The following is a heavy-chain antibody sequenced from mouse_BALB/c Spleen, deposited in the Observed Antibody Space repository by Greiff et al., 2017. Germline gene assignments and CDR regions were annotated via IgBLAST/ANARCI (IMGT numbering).Heavy chain of an antibody. J-gene: IGHJ4*01. CDR1: GFTFSDYG. Sequence: EVMLVESGGGLVQPGGSRKLSCAASGFTFSDYGMAWVRQAPGKGPEWVAFISNLAYSIYYADTVTGRFTISRENAKNTLYLQMSSLKSEDTAMYYCARGEFIRYAMDYWGQGTSVTVSS. D-gene: IGHD1-1*01. CDR2: ISNLAYSI. V-gene: IGHV5-15*02. CDR3: ARGEFIRYAMDY.